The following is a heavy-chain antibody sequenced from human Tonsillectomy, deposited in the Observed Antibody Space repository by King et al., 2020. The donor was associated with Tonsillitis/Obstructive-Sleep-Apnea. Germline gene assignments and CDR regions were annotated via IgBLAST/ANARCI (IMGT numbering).Heavy chain of an antibody. Sequence: VQLVESGAEVKKPGASVNVSCRASGFTFTDYYIHWVRQAPGQGLQWMGWINPNSGGANSAQKFQDRVTMTRDKSNNTAYRERTRLTSGETAVYFCASGIRSDGMVVLTWFDPWGQGTLVTVSS. V-gene: IGHV1-2*02. D-gene: IGHD3-22*01. CDR1: GFTFTDYY. CDR2: INPNSGGA. J-gene: IGHJ5*02. CDR3: ASGIRSDGMVVLTWFDP.